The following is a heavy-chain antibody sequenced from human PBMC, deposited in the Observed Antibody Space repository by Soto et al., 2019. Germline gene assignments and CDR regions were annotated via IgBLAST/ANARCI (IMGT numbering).Heavy chain of an antibody. Sequence: GGSLRLSCAASGFTFSSYWMHWVRQAPGKGLVWVSVIYSGGSTYYADSVKGRFTISRDNSKNTLYLQMNSLRAEDTAVYYCARVSGGAFDYWGQGTLVTVSS. D-gene: IGHD3-16*01. CDR1: GFTFSSYW. CDR3: ARVSGGAFDY. J-gene: IGHJ4*02. CDR2: IYSGGST. V-gene: IGHV3-53*01.